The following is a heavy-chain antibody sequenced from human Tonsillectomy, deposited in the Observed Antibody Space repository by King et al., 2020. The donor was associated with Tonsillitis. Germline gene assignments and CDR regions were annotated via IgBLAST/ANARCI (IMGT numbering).Heavy chain of an antibody. J-gene: IGHJ4*02. CDR1: GFSFSAYN. CDR3: ASEFDYYDSRNRWQGGNFDH. CDR2: INGGSSTK. D-gene: IGHD3-22*01. Sequence: EVQLVESGGALVQPGGSLRLSCEVSGFSFSAYNMNWFRQAPGKGLEWVSYINGGSSTKYYADSVKGRFTISRDNAKNSLYLLMNSLRAEDTAVYFCASEFDYYDSRNRWQGGNFDHWGQGALVTVSS. V-gene: IGHV3-48*04.